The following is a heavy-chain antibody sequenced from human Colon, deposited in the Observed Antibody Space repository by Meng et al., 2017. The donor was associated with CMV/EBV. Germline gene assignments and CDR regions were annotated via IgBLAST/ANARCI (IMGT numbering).Heavy chain of an antibody. CDR3: ARTFGEPVDGYFDY. CDR1: GGPIISHSYY. CDR2: INYSGTT. D-gene: IGHD1-14*01. V-gene: IGHV4-39*07. J-gene: IGHJ4*02. Sequence: SETLSLTCSVSGGPIISHSYYWGWIRQSPGKGLEWIGSINYSGTTYYSPSLKRRVALSVDTSKNQFSLNLNSVTAADTATYNCARTFGEPVDGYFDYWGQGTLVTVSS.